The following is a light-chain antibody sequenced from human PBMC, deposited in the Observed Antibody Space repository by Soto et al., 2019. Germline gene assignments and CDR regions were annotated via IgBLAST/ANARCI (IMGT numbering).Light chain of an antibody. Sequence: DIPMTQSPSSVSASVGDRVTITCRASQGISSLLAWYQQKPGKAPNLLIHTASSLQSGVPSRFSGSGSGTDFTLTISSLQPEDFASYYCQQANSFPLTFGGGTKVEIK. CDR1: QGISSL. CDR3: QQANSFPLT. V-gene: IGKV1-12*01. CDR2: TAS. J-gene: IGKJ4*01.